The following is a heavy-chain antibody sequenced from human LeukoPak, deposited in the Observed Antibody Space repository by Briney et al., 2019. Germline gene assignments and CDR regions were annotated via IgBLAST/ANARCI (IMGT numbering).Heavy chain of an antibody. CDR3: ARSNATVTTINWFDP. V-gene: IGHV1-2*02. J-gene: IGHJ5*02. CDR2: INPNSGGT. D-gene: IGHD4-17*01. CDR1: GYTFTGYY. Sequence: ASVKVSCKASGYTFTGYYMHWVRQAPGQGLEWMGWINPNSGGTNYAQKFQGRVTMTRDTSISTAYMELSRLRSDDTAVYYCARSNATVTTINWFDPWGQGTLVTVSS.